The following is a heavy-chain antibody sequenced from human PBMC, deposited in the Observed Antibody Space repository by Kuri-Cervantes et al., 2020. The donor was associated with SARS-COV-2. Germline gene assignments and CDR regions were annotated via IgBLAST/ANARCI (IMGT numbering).Heavy chain of an antibody. CDR1: RFTFNNYA. CDR2: ISGSGDNT. V-gene: IGHV3-23*01. CDR3: GRHRGYCSGGGCYSTGFSFDY. J-gene: IGHJ4*02. Sequence: GGSLRLSCVASRFTFNNYAMSWVRQAPGKGLEWVSGISGSGDNTYYADSVKGRFTISRDNFKNTVYLQMNSLRAEDTAVYYCGRHRGYCSGGGCYSTGFSFDYWGQGALVTVSS. D-gene: IGHD2-15*01.